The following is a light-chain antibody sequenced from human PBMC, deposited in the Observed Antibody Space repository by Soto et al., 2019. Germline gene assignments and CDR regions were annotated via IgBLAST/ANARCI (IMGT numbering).Light chain of an antibody. CDR1: QDIAIY. V-gene: IGKV1-9*01. CDR2: AAS. Sequence: DIQMTQSPSSLSVSLGDRVTITCRASQDIAIYLAWYQQKPGEAPKLLIYAASTLYGGVPSRFSGSGSGTDFALTITSLQAEDFATYYCQQLRMDPSTFGGGTRWIS. CDR3: QQLRMDPST. J-gene: IGKJ4*01.